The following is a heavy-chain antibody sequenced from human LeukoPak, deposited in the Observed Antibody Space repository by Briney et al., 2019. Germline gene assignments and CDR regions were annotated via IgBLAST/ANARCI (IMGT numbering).Heavy chain of an antibody. CDR3: ARRMVRGSSNKYYYYYYYMDV. V-gene: IGHV4-39*07. J-gene: IGHJ6*03. CDR2: IYYSGNT. CDR1: GGSISSSNYY. D-gene: IGHD3-10*01. Sequence: SETLSLTCTVSGGSISSSNYYWGWIRQPPGKGLEWIGSIYYSGNTYYNPSLKSRVTISVDMSKNQISLKLSSVTAADTAVYYCARRMVRGSSNKYYYYYYYMDVWGKGTTVTISS.